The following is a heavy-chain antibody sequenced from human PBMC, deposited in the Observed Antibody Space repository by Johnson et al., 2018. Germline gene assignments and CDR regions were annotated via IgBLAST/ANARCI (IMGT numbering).Heavy chain of an antibody. V-gene: IGHV3-48*02. D-gene: IGHD4-17*01. J-gene: IGHJ6*02. CDR1: GFTFSSFA. CDR2: ISSSGSTI. Sequence: VQLVESGGGLVQPGGSLRLSCAASGFTFSSFAMSWVRQAPGKGLEWVSYISSSGSTIYYADSVKGRFTISRDNAKNSLDLQMNSLGDEDTAVYYWARDGCATVTPGYYGMDVWGQGTTVTVSS. CDR3: ARDGCATVTPGYYGMDV.